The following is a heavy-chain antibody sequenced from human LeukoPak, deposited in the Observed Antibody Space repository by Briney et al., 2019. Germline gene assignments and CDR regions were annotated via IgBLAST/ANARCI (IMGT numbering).Heavy chain of an antibody. CDR3: AKALGFSRNGMDV. CDR2: ISRTGDIT. Sequence: GGSLRLSCAGSGFTFSSNAMNWVRQAPGKGLERVSAISRTGDITYYADSVKGRFTISRDNSKNSMYLQMNSLRAEDTAVYYCAKALGFSRNGMDVWGQGTTVTVSS. V-gene: IGHV3-23*01. J-gene: IGHJ6*02. D-gene: IGHD5-12*01. CDR1: GFTFSSNA.